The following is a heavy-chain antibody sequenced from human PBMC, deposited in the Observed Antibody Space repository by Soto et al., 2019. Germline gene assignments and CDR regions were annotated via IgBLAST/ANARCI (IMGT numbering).Heavy chain of an antibody. D-gene: IGHD3-10*01. J-gene: IGHJ4*02. V-gene: IGHV3-23*01. Sequence: GGSLRLSCAASGFTFSSYAMSWVRQAPGKGLEWVSAISGSGGSTYYADSVKGRFTISRDNSKNTLYLQMNSLRAEDTAVYYCSKKISFTMVRGVIVWYFDYWGQGTLVTV. CDR3: SKKISFTMVRGVIVWYFDY. CDR2: ISGSGGST. CDR1: GFTFSSYA.